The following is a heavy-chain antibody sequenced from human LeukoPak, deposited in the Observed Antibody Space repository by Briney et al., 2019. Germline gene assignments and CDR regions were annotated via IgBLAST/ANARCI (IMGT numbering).Heavy chain of an antibody. Sequence: PGGSLRLSCAASGFTFSSYAMSWVRQAPGKGLEWVSAISGSGGSTYYADSVKGRFTISRDNSKNTLYLQMNSLRAEDTAVYYCARKQVDIVATILDPYYMDVWGKGTTVTVSS. D-gene: IGHD5-12*01. CDR1: GFTFSSYA. J-gene: IGHJ6*03. V-gene: IGHV3-23*01. CDR3: ARKQVDIVATILDPYYMDV. CDR2: ISGSGGST.